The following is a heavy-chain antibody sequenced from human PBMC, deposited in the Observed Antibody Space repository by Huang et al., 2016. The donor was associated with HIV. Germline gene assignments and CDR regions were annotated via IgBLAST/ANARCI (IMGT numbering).Heavy chain of an antibody. V-gene: IGHV4-34*01. Sequence: QVQLQQWGAGLLRPSETLSLTCAVYGGSFSGYYGTWIRQPPGKGREGIGEINHSESTNYNPSLKIRVTISVDTSRNQFSLTLTSVTAADTAVYYCARGQGGYYYYYMDVWGKGTTVTVSS. CDR3: ARGQGGYYYYYMDV. CDR2: INHSEST. J-gene: IGHJ6*03. CDR1: GGSFSGYY.